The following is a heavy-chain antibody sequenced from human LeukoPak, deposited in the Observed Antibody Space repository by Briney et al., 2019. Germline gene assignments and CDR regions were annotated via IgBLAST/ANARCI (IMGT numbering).Heavy chain of an antibody. Sequence: GRSLRLSCAASGFSFSSYAMHWVRQAPGKGLEWVAVISYDGSTKYYADSAKGRFTISRDNSKNTLYLQMNSLRAEDTAVYYCAREETPYYFDYWGQGTLATVSS. CDR3: AREETPYYFDY. D-gene: IGHD5-24*01. J-gene: IGHJ4*02. V-gene: IGHV3-30*01. CDR2: ISYDGSTK. CDR1: GFSFSSYA.